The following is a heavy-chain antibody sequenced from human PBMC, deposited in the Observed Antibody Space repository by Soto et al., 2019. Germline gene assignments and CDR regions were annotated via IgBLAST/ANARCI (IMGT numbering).Heavy chain of an antibody. CDR2: FDPEDGET. Sequence: QVQVVQSGAEVKKPGASVKVSCKVSGHRLTELSMHWVRQAPGKGLEWMGGFDPEDGETIYAQKFQGRVTMTEDTSTDTAYMELSSLRSEDTAVYYWAAGGTRWLHSPFDYWGQGTLVTVSS. V-gene: IGHV1-24*01. CDR3: AAGGTRWLHSPFDY. J-gene: IGHJ4*02. CDR1: GHRLTELS. D-gene: IGHD5-12*01.